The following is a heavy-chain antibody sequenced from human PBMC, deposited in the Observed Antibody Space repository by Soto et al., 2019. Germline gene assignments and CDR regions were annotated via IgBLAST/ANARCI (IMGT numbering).Heavy chain of an antibody. V-gene: IGHV3-43D*04. CDR3: GKGGTVTNHFQYYGMDV. CDR2: VNWDGDTT. Sequence: GGSLRLSCAASGFTFDDFAMCWVRQVPGKGLEWISLVNWDGDTTFYADSVKGRFIISRDNSKNSVYLQMNSLRSEDSAMYYCGKGGTVTNHFQYYGMDVWGQGTTVTVSS. J-gene: IGHJ6*02. D-gene: IGHD4-17*01. CDR1: GFTFDDFA.